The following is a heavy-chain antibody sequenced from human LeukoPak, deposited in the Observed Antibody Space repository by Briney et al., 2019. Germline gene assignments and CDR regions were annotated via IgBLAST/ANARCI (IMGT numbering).Heavy chain of an antibody. J-gene: IGHJ4*02. Sequence: VGSLRLSCAASGFTFDDYAMHWVRQPPGKGLECVSLISGDGSITYYADSVKGRFTISRDNSKNSLFLQMNSLRTEDTALYYCAKDNWVATRGHYGFDYWGQGTLVTVSS. D-gene: IGHD5-12*01. V-gene: IGHV3-43*02. CDR1: GFTFDDYA. CDR2: ISGDGSIT. CDR3: AKDNWVATRGHYGFDY.